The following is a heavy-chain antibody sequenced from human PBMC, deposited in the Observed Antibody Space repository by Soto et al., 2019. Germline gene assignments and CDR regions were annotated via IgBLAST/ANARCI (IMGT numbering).Heavy chain of an antibody. V-gene: IGHV1-69*12. CDR2: IIPIFGTA. Sequence: QVQLVQSGAEVKKPGSSVKVSCKASGGTFSSYAISWVRQAPGQGLEWMGGIIPIFGTANYAQKFQGRVTITADESTSTAYMELSSLRSEDTAVYYCARAGRGYYYDSSGYPNWFDPWGQGTLVTVSS. CDR1: GGTFSSYA. CDR3: ARAGRGYYYDSSGYPNWFDP. D-gene: IGHD3-22*01. J-gene: IGHJ5*02.